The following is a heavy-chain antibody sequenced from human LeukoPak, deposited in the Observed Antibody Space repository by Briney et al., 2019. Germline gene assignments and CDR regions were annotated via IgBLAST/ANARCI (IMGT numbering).Heavy chain of an antibody. CDR1: GYAFTSYA. CDR2: INTNTKNP. D-gene: IGHD5-12*01. V-gene: IGHV7-4-1*02. CDR3: AKEGRGYGQMDV. Sequence: GASVKVSCKGSGYAFTSYAISWVRQAPGQGPEWMGWINTNTKNPTYAPGFTGRFVFSLDTSVSTAYLQISGLKSDDTAVYYCAKEGRGYGQMDVWGQGTTVIVSS. J-gene: IGHJ6*02.